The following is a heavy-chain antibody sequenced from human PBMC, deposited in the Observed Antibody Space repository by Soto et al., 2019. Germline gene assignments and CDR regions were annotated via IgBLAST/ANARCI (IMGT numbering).Heavy chain of an antibody. CDR3: ARAGWAYSYGYPDAFDI. CDR2: ISSSSYI. V-gene: IGHV3-21*01. CDR1: GFTFSSYS. J-gene: IGHJ3*02. Sequence: GGSLRLSCAASGFTFSSYSMNWVRQAPGKGLEWVSSISSSSYIYYADSVKGRFTISRDNAKNSLYLQMNSLRAEDTAVYYCARAGWAYSYGYPDAFDIWGQGTMVTVSS. D-gene: IGHD5-18*01.